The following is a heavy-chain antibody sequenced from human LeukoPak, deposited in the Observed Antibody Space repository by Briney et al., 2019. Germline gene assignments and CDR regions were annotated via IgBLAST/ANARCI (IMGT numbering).Heavy chain of an antibody. CDR3: ARPIFTYSSGDAFDI. J-gene: IGHJ3*02. D-gene: IGHD6-19*01. V-gene: IGHV3-7*01. CDR1: GFTFSSYW. CDR2: IKQDGSEK. Sequence: TGGSLRLSCAASGFTFSSYWMCWVRQAPGKGLEWVANIKQDGSEKYYVDSVKGRFTISRDNAKNSLYLQMNSLRAEDTAVYYCARPIFTYSSGDAFDIWGQGTMVTVSS.